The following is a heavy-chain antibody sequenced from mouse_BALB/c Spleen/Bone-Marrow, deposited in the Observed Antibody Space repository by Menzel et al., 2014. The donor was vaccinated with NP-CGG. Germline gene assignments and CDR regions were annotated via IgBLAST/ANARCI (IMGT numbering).Heavy chain of an antibody. CDR2: IYPGSGST. V-gene: IGHV1-55*01. CDR1: GYNFTSYW. Sequence: QVQLQQSGAELVKPGTSVKLSCKASGYNFTSYWINWVKLRPGQGLEWIGDIYPGSGSTNYNEKFKSKATLTVDTSSSTAYMQLSSLASEDSAHYYCARFSQLELLAYWGQGTLVTVSA. D-gene: IGHD3-1*01. J-gene: IGHJ3*01. CDR3: ARFSQLELLAY.